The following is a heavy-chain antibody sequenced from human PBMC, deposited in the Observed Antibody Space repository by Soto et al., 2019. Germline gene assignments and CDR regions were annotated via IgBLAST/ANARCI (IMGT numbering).Heavy chain of an antibody. V-gene: IGHV1-18*01. Sequence: ASVKVSCKASGYTFTSYGISWVRQAPGQGLEWMGWISAYNGNTNYAQKLQGRVTMTTDTSTSTAYMELRSLRSDDTAVYYCAREDCSSTSCYRLAYYYYGMDVWGQGTTVTVSS. J-gene: IGHJ6*02. CDR2: ISAYNGNT. CDR1: GYTFTSYG. D-gene: IGHD2-2*01. CDR3: AREDCSSTSCYRLAYYYYGMDV.